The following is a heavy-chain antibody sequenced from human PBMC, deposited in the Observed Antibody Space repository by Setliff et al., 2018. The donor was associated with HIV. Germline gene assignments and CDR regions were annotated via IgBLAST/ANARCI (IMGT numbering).Heavy chain of an antibody. CDR3: ARQGAGYSDDY. V-gene: IGHV4-61*02. CDR2: IYTSGST. D-gene: IGHD5-18*01. CDR1: GGSISSGSYY. J-gene: IGHJ4*02. Sequence: KTSETLSLTCTVSGGSISSGSYYWSWIRQPAGKGLEWIGRIYTSGSTNYNPSLKSRVTISVDTSRNQFSLKLGSVTAADTAVYYCARQGAGYSDDYWGQGTLVTVSS.